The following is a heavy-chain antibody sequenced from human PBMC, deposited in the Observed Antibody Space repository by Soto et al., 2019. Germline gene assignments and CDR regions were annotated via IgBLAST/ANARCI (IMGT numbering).Heavy chain of an antibody. D-gene: IGHD3-3*01. CDR2: INAGPGNT. CDR1: GYTLTSHA. CDR3: ARDITIFGVVIISGFDS. J-gene: IGHJ4*02. Sequence: QVQLVQSGTEVKKPGASVRVSCKASGYTLTSHAMHWVRQAPGQSLEWMGWINAGPGNTKYSQNFQGRLTISRGTSASTVYMDLSNLRSEDTAMYYCARDITIFGVVIISGFDSWGQGTLVTVSS. V-gene: IGHV1-3*01.